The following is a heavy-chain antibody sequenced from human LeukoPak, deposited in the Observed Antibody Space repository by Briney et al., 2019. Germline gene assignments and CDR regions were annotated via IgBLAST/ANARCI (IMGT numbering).Heavy chain of an antibody. Sequence: SETLSLTCTVSGGSISSGSYYWSWIRQPAGKGLEWIGRIYTSGSTNYNPSLKSRVTISVDTSKNQFSLKLSSVTAADTAVYYCARHWFDYYYMDVWGKGTTVTVSS. J-gene: IGHJ6*03. D-gene: IGHD3-10*01. CDR1: GGSISSGSYY. V-gene: IGHV4-61*02. CDR2: IYTSGST. CDR3: ARHWFDYYYMDV.